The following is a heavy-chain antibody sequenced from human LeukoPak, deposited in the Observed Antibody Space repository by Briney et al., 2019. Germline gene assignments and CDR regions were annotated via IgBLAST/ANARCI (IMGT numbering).Heavy chain of an antibody. CDR2: IYTSGST. CDR1: GGSISSYY. Sequence: SETLSLTCTVSGGSISSYYWSWIRQPAGKGLEWIGRIYTSGSTNYNPSLKSRVTMSVDTSKNQFSLKLSSVTAADTAVYYCARGDNDYGDYEYFQHWGQGTLVTVSS. D-gene: IGHD4-17*01. V-gene: IGHV4-4*07. CDR3: ARGDNDYGDYEYFQH. J-gene: IGHJ1*01.